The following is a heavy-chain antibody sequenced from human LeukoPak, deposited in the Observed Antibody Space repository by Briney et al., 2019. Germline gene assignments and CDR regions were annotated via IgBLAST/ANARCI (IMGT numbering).Heavy chain of an antibody. Sequence: ALALTFTFSWGSIHNGGYYWSLIRPHPGKGLEWIGYTYYSGSSYYNPSLRSRVTISVDTSKNQFSLKLSSVTAADTAVYYCARDGAQGASAFDIWGQGTMVTVSS. J-gene: IGHJ3*02. V-gene: IGHV4-31*03. D-gene: IGHD4/OR15-4a*01. CDR1: WGSIHNGGYY. CDR2: TYYSGSS. CDR3: ARDGAQGASAFDI.